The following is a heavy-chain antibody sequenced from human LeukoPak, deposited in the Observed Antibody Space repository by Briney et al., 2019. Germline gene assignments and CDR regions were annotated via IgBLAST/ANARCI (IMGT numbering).Heavy chain of an antibody. V-gene: IGHV3-23*01. Sequence: GGSLRLSCAASGFTFSTYVMNWFRQAPGKGLEWVSTISVGAEYIFYADSVKGRFTISRDDSNNALYLQMHSLRAEDTALYYCARDSGYHFDYWGQGTLVTVSS. CDR2: ISVGAEYI. D-gene: IGHD3-22*01. J-gene: IGHJ4*02. CDR3: ARDSGYHFDY. CDR1: GFTFSTYV.